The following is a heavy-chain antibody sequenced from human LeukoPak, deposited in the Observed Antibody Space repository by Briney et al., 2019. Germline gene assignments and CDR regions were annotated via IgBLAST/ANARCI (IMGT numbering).Heavy chain of an antibody. V-gene: IGHV3-23*01. CDR3: AKDETVGATSPFDY. J-gene: IGHJ4*02. D-gene: IGHD1-26*01. CDR2: ISESGDKT. Sequence: GGSLRLSCAASGFTFSSYVMSWVRRAPGKGLEWVSVISESGDKTDYADSVKGRVTISRDNSKRTLYLQMNSLRGEDTATYYFAKDETVGATSPFDYWGQGTPVTVSS. CDR1: GFTFSSYV.